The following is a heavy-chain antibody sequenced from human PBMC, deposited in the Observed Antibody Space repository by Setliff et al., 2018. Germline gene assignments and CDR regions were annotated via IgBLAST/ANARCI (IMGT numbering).Heavy chain of an antibody. CDR1: GVSISRSSYY. CDR3: ARGRNVAARLLDS. V-gene: IGHV4-39*07. D-gene: IGHD6-6*01. Sequence: SETLSLTCTVSGVSISRSSYYWGWIRQPPGKGLEWIGSLYYSGGTYYNPSLKSRVTISADTSTNQFSLNVSSVTAADTAVYFCARGRNVAARLLDSWGQGTLVTVSS. CDR2: LYYSGGT. J-gene: IGHJ4*02.